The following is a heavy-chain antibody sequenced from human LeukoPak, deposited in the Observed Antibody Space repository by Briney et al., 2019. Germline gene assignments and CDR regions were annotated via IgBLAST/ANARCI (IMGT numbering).Heavy chain of an antibody. J-gene: IGHJ6*02. CDR2: INPSGGST. CDR3: ARFAPYYYGMDV. CDR1: GYTFTSYY. V-gene: IGHV1-46*01. Sequence: ASVKVSCKASGYTFTSYYMHWVRQAPGQGLEWMGIINPSGGSTNYAQEFQGRVSMTRDTSTSTVYMELSSLRSEDTAVYYCARFAPYYYGMDVWGQGTTVTVSS.